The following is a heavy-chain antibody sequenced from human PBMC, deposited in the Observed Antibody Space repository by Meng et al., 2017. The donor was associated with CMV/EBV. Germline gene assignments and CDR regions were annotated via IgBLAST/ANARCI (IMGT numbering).Heavy chain of an antibody. CDR3: ARVLRGYSYGFDC. Sequence: GGSLRLSCAASGFTFSSYAMHWVRQAPGKGLEWVSVIYSGGSTYYADSVKGRFTISRDNSKNTLYLQMNSLRSEDTAVYYCARVLRGYSYGFDCWGQGTLVTVSS. J-gene: IGHJ4*02. D-gene: IGHD5-18*01. V-gene: IGHV3-NL1*01. CDR2: IYSGGST. CDR1: GFTFSSYA.